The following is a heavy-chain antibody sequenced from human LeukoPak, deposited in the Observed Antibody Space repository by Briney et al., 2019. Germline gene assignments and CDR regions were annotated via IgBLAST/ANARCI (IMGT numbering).Heavy chain of an antibody. CDR3: ARDSGSSAVAGILNWFDP. CDR2: IKQDGSEK. CDR1: GFTFSSYW. V-gene: IGHV3-7*03. Sequence: GGSLRLSCAASGFTFSSYWMSWVRQAPGKGLEWVANIKQDGSEKYYVDSVKGRFTISRDNAKNSLYLQMNSLRAEDTAVYYCARDSGSSAVAGILNWFDPWGQGTLVTVSS. J-gene: IGHJ5*02. D-gene: IGHD6-19*01.